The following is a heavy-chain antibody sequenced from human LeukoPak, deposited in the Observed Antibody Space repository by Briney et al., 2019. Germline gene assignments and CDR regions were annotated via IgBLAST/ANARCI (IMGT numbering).Heavy chain of an antibody. CDR3: AKDFKRLWSAGYYYMDV. D-gene: IGHD5-18*01. CDR1: GFTFSSYA. CDR2: ISGSGGST. Sequence: GGSLRLSCAASGFTFSSYAMSWVRQAPGKGLEWVSAISGSGGSTYYADSVKGRFTISRDNSKNTLYLQMNSLRAEDTAVYYCAKDFKRLWSAGYYYMDVWGKGTTVTVSS. V-gene: IGHV3-23*01. J-gene: IGHJ6*03.